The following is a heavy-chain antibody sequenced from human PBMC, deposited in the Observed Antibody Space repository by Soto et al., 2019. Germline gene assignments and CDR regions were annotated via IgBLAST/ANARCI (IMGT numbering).Heavy chain of an antibody. CDR1: GYTFYSYD. D-gene: IGHD3-3*01. CDR3: ARHLHDGYIDY. CDR2: TSVYNGDS. V-gene: IGHV1-18*01. J-gene: IGHJ4*02. Sequence: GASVKVSCKTSGYTFYSYDITWVRQAPGQGLEWMGTTSVYNGDSNVAQNFQGQVTISADKSISTAYLQWSSLKASDTAMYYCARHLHDGYIDYWGQGTLVTVSS.